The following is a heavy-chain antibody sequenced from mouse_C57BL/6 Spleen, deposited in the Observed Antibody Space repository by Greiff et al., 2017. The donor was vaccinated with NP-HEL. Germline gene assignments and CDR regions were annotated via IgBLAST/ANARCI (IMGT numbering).Heavy chain of an antibody. J-gene: IGHJ2*01. V-gene: IGHV5-17*01. CDR2: ISSGSSTI. CDR3: ARYYGSSYYFDY. D-gene: IGHD1-1*01. Sequence: DVQLVESGGGLVKPGGSLKLSCAASGFTFSDYGMHWVRQAPEKGLEWVAYISSGSSTIYYADTVKGRFTISRDNAKNTLFLQMTSLRSEDTAMYYCARYYGSSYYFDYWGQGTTLTVSS. CDR1: GFTFSDYG.